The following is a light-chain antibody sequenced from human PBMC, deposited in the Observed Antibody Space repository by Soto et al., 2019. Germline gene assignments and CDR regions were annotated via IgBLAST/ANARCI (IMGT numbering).Light chain of an antibody. CDR3: SYYTSSSTLYV. J-gene: IGLJ1*01. CDR1: SSDVGGYNY. Sequence: QSALTQPASVSGSPGQSITISCTGTSSDVGGYNYVSWYQQHPGKAPKLMIYEVSNRPSGVSNRFSGSKSGNTASLTISGLXXXDXAXYYCSYYTSSSTLYVFGTGTKSPS. V-gene: IGLV2-14*01. CDR2: EVS.